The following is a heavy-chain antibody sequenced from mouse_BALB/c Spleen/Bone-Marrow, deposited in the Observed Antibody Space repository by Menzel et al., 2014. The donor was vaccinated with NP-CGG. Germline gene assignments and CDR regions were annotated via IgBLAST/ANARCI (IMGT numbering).Heavy chain of an antibody. CDR2: INPDSSTI. Sequence: EVKLVESGGGLVQPGGSLKLSCAASGFDFSRYWMSWVRQAPGKGLEWIGEINPDSSTINYTPSLKDKFIISRDNAKNTLYLQMSKVRSEDTALYYCARLYYDYDDVFYWYFGVWGAGTTVTVSS. CDR1: GFDFSRYW. J-gene: IGHJ1*01. V-gene: IGHV4-1*02. D-gene: IGHD2-4*01. CDR3: ARLYYDYDDVFYWYFGV.